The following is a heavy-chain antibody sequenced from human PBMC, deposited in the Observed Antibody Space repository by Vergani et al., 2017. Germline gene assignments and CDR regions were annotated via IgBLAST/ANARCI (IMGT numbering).Heavy chain of an antibody. D-gene: IGHD5-12*01. J-gene: IGHJ3*02. CDR2: IKQDGSEK. CDR3: ARDWDGYDSGAFDI. CDR1: GFTFSSYW. Sequence: EVQLVESGGGLVKPGGSLRLSCAASGFTFSSYWMSWVRQAPGKGLEWVANIKQDGSEKYYVDSVKGRFTISRDNAKNSLYLQMNSLRAEDTAVYYCARDWDGYDSGAFDIWGQGTMVTVSS. V-gene: IGHV3-7*01.